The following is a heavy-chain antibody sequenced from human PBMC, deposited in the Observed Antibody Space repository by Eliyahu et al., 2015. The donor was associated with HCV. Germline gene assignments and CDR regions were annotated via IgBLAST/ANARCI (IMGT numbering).Heavy chain of an antibody. V-gene: IGHV3-15*01. CDR2: IKSKTDGGTT. CDR1: GFTFSKAW. J-gene: IGHJ6*03. CDR3: TTGAPGGFDYYLDV. D-gene: IGHD3-10*01. Sequence: EVQLVESGGGLVKPGGSLRLSCAASGFTFSKAWMSWVRQAAARGREWIGRIKSKTDGGTTDYAAPVKGRFTISRDDSKSTLYLQMNSLKTEDTAVYYCTTGAPGGFDYYLDVWGQGTTVTVSS.